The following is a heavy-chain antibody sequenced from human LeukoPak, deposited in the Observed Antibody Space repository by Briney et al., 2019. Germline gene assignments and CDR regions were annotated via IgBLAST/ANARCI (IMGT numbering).Heavy chain of an antibody. V-gene: IGHV4-4*02. J-gene: IGHJ4*02. CDR3: ARGRIAVAGTRDYFDY. Sequence: SETLSLTCAVSGGSISSANWWSWVRQPPGKGLEWIGEIHHSGSTNHNPSLRSRVTISVDTSKNQFSLKLSSVTAADTAVYYCARGRIAVAGTRDYFDYWGQGTLVTVSS. D-gene: IGHD6-19*01. CDR2: IHHSGST. CDR1: GGSISSANW.